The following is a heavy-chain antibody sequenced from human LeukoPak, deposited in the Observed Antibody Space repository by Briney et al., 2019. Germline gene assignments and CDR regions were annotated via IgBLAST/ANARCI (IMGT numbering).Heavy chain of an antibody. CDR3: TGVSLRWFDP. V-gene: IGHV4-4*02. CDR2: VYHSGST. CDR1: GGSISSSNW. D-gene: IGHD3-16*01. Sequence: SGTLSLTCAVSGGSISSSNWWSWIRQPPGKGLQWIGEVYHSGSTNYNPSLKSRVTMSIDKSKNQFSLNLTSVTAADTAVYYCTGVSLRWFDPWGQGTLVTVSS. J-gene: IGHJ5*02.